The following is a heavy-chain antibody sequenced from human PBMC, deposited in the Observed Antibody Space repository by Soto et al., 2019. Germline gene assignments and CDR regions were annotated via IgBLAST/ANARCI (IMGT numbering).Heavy chain of an antibody. CDR2: IYYRGNA. D-gene: IGHD5-12*01. CDR3: ARLEGLATISYYFDF. CDR1: DDSINSDKYY. J-gene: IGHJ4*02. V-gene: IGHV4-39*01. Sequence: QLQLQESGPGLVKPSETLFLTCSVSDDSINSDKYYWGWIRQPPGKGLEWIGSIYYRGNAYYNPSLQTRVTISLDKSKSQFSLKLNSVTAADSAVYFCARLEGLATISYYFDFWGPGALVTVSS.